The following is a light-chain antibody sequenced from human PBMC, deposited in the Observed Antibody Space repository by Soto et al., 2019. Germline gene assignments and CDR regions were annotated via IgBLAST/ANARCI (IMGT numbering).Light chain of an antibody. CDR3: QSYDSSLSGYG. CDR1: SSNIGAGYE. V-gene: IGLV1-40*01. CDR2: ENN. J-gene: IGLJ1*01. Sequence: QSVLTQPPSVSEAPGQRVTISCTGSSSNIGAGYEAHWYQQVPGTAPKLLIYENNNRPSVVPDRFSGSKSGTSASLAITGRQAEDAAEYFCQSYDSSLSGYGFGTGTKVTVL.